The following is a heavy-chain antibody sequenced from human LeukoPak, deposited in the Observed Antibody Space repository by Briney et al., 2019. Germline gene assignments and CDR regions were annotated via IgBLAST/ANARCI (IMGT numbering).Heavy chain of an antibody. CDR2: FDPEDGET. CDR1: GYTLTDLS. CDR3: ATVLIYSKGYDAFDI. J-gene: IGHJ3*02. V-gene: IGHV1-24*01. Sequence: ASVKVSCKVSGYTLTDLSMHWVRQAPGKGLEWMGGFDPEDGETIYAQKFQGRVTMTEDTSTDTAYMELSSLRTEDTAVYYCATVLIYSKGYDAFDIWGQGTMVTVSS. D-gene: IGHD4-11*01.